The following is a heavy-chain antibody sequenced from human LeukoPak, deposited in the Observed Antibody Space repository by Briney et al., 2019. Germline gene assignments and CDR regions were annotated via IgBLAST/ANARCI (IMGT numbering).Heavy chain of an antibody. Sequence: GGSLRLSCAASGFTFSSYSMNWVRQAPGKGLEWVSYISSSSSTIYYADSVQGRFTISRDNAKNSQYLQMNSLRAEDTAVYYCARDARPTSRYMDVWGKGTTVTVSS. V-gene: IGHV3-48*01. CDR2: ISSSSSTI. CDR3: ARDARPTSRYMDV. D-gene: IGHD2-2*01. J-gene: IGHJ6*03. CDR1: GFTFSSYS.